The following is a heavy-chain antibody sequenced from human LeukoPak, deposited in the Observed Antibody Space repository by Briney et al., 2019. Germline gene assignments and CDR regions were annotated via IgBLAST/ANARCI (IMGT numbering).Heavy chain of an antibody. J-gene: IGHJ6*02. D-gene: IGHD2-2*01. CDR3: ARGLVVVPAAMSDYYYYGMDV. CDR1: VYTFTSYD. V-gene: IGHV1-8*01. Sequence: ASVKVSCKASVYTFTSYDINWVRQATGQGLEWMGWMNPNSGNTGYAQKFQGRVTMTRNTSISTAYMELSSLRSEDTAVYYCARGLVVVPAAMSDYYYYGMDVWGQGTTVTVSS. CDR2: MNPNSGNT.